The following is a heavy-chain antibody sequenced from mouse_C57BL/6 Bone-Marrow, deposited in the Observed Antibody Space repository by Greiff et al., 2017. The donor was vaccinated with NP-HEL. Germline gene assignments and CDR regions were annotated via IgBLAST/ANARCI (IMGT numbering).Heavy chain of an antibody. CDR1: GYTFTSYW. Sequence: QVQLQQPGAELVKPGASVKLSCKASGYTFTSYWMHWVKQRPGQGLEWIGMIHPNSGSTNYNEKFKSKATLTVDKSSSTAYMQLSSLTSEDSAVYYCARGGKNVVAHFDYWGQGTTLTVSS. CDR3: ARGGKNVVAHFDY. D-gene: IGHD1-1*01. V-gene: IGHV1-64*01. J-gene: IGHJ2*01. CDR2: IHPNSGST.